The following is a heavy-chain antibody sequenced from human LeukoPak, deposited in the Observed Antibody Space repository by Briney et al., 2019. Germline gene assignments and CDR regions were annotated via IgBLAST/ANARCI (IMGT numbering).Heavy chain of an antibody. J-gene: IGHJ6*02. CDR2: IYTIGST. V-gene: IGHV4-4*07. CDR3: ARGTLRASYGMDV. Sequence: SETLSLTCTVSGGSMNNYYWSWIRQPAGKGLEWIGRIYTIGSTNYNPSLKSRVTMSVDTSKNQFSLKLSSVTAADTAVYFCARGTLRASYGMDVWGQGTTVTVSS. CDR1: GGSMNNYY.